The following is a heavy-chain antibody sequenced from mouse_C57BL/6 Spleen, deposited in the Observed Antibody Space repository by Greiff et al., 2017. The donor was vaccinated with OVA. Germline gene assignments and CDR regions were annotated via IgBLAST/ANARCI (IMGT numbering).Heavy chain of an antibody. D-gene: IGHD1-1*01. J-gene: IGHJ2*01. CDR3: ITTVVATVDY. CDR1: GFNIKDDY. Sequence: EVQLQQSGAELVRPGASVKLSCTASGFNIKDDYMHWVKQRPEQGLEWIGWIDPENGDTEYASKFQGKATITADTSSNTAYLQLSSLTSEDTAVYYCITTVVATVDYWGQGTTLTVSS. V-gene: IGHV14-4*01. CDR2: IDPENGDT.